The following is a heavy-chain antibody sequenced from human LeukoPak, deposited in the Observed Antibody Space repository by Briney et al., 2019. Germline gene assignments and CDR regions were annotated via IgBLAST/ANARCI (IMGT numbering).Heavy chain of an antibody. CDR3: ARDLEEHYYGSGSYSAAGYMDV. V-gene: IGHV1-46*01. J-gene: IGHJ6*03. CDR1: GYTFTSYY. Sequence: ASVKVSCKASGYTFTSYYMHWVRQAPGQGLEWMGIINPSGGSTSYAQKFQGRVTMTRDTSTSTVYMELSSLRSEDTAVYYCARDLEEHYYGSGSYSAAGYMDVWGKGTTVTVSS. D-gene: IGHD3-10*01. CDR2: INPSGGST.